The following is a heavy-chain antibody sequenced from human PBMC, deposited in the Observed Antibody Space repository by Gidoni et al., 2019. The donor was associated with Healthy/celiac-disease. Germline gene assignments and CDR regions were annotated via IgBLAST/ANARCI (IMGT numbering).Heavy chain of an antibody. CDR3: AREGYSSGWYHGLNG. CDR2: SIPIFGTA. V-gene: IGHV1-69*01. D-gene: IGHD6-19*01. Sequence: QVQLVQSGAEVKKPGSSVKVSCKASRGTFSSYAISWVRQAPGQGLEWMGGSIPIFGTANYAQKFKGRVTITADESTSTAYMELSSLRSEDTAVYYCAREGYSSGWYHGLNGWGQGTLVTVSS. CDR1: RGTFSSYA. J-gene: IGHJ4*02.